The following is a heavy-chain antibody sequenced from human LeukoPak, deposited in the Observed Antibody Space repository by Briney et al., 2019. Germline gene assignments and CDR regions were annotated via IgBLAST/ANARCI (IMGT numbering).Heavy chain of an antibody. CDR2: ISTSSSCI. CDR3: ARVVWGWDTAMPTPFDY. J-gene: IGHJ4*02. V-gene: IGHV3-21*01. D-gene: IGHD5-18*01. CDR1: GFALSTNY. Sequence: GGSLRLSCAASGFALSTNYMTWVRQAPGKGLEWVSFISTSSSCIHNADSVKGRFTISRDNAENSLYLQMNSLRAEDTAVYYCARVVWGWDTAMPTPFDYWGQGTLVTVSS.